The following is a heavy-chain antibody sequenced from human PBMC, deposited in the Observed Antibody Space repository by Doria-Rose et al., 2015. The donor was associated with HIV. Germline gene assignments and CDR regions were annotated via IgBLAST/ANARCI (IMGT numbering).Heavy chain of an antibody. J-gene: IGHJ6*03. V-gene: IGHV3-9*01. CDR3: AKAPIIGPKYYFYMDV. CDR2: ISWDSGAK. D-gene: IGHD3-3*01. CDR1: GFSFESYA. Sequence: VQLVQSGGGLVQPGRSLRLSCVSSGFSFESYAMHWVRLAPGKSLEWVAGISWDSGAKGNADSVEGRLTISRDNAKKSVYLEMRSLRPEDTAFYYCAKAPIIGPKYYFYMDVWGKGTSVTVPS.